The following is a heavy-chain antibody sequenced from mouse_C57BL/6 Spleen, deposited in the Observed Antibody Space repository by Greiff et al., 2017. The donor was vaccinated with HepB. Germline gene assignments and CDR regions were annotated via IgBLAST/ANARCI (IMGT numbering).Heavy chain of an antibody. D-gene: IGHD2-3*01. J-gene: IGHJ3*01. Sequence: VQLQQPGAELVRPGSSVKLSCKASGYTFTSYWMHWVKQRPIQGLEWIGNIDPSDSETHYNQKFKDKATLTVDKSSSTAYMQLSSLTSEDSAVYYCARSNDGYYPFAYWGQGTLVTVSA. CDR1: GYTFTSYW. V-gene: IGHV1-52*01. CDR3: ARSNDGYYPFAY. CDR2: IDPSDSET.